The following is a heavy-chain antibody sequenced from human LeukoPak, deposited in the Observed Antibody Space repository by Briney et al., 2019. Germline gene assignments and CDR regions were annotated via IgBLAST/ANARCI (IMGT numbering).Heavy chain of an antibody. J-gene: IGHJ3*02. V-gene: IGHV1-18*01. CDR1: GYTFSSYG. CDR3: ARGPDALSGFVLIVVVPAANAGHDAFDI. D-gene: IGHD2-2*01. Sequence: ASVKVSCKASGYTFSSYGIIWVRQAPGQGLEWMGWINTYNGNTNYTQKLQGRVTMTRDTSISTAYMELSRLRSDDTAVYYCARGPDALSGFVLIVVVPAANAGHDAFDIWGQGTMVTVSS. CDR2: INTYNGNT.